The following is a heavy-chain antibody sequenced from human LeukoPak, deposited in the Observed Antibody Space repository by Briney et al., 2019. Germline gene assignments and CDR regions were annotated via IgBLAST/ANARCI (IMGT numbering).Heavy chain of an antibody. CDR1: GFTFSSYA. V-gene: IGHV3-30-3*01. Sequence: GGSLRLSCAASGFTFSSYAMHWVRQAPGKGLEWVAVISYDGSNKYYADSVKGRFTISRDNSKNTLYLQMNSLRAEDTAVYYCAREGCSGGSCYSGSSTGGSLTDYWGQGTLVTVSS. D-gene: IGHD2-15*01. CDR2: ISYDGSNK. J-gene: IGHJ4*02. CDR3: AREGCSGGSCYSGSSTGGSLTDY.